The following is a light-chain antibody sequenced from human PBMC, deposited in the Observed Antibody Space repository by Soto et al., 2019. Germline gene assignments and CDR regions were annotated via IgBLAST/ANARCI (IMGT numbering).Light chain of an antibody. V-gene: IGLV2-14*01. CDR3: SSYTSSSGV. J-gene: IGLJ1*01. CDR2: EVS. Sequence: QSVLTQPASVSGSPGQSITISCTGTSSDVGGYNYVSWYQQHPGKAPKLMIYEVSNRPSGVSNRFSGSKSGNTASLTISGLQAEDEADYYCSSYTSSSGVFGTGTQLTVL. CDR1: SSDVGGYNY.